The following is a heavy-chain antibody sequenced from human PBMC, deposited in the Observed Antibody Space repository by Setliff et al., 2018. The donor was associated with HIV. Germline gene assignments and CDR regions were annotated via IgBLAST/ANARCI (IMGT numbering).Heavy chain of an antibody. J-gene: IGHJ3*01. D-gene: IGHD3-10*02. Sequence: PGGSLRLSCAASGFTFSSHWMSWVRQAPGKGLEWVADIKQDESEEWYADSVKGRFTISRDNTKNSLYLQMNNLRADDTAMYYCARGVFLDLWGQGTMVTVSS. CDR2: IKQDESEE. CDR3: ARGVFLDL. CDR1: GFTFSSHW. V-gene: IGHV3-7*03.